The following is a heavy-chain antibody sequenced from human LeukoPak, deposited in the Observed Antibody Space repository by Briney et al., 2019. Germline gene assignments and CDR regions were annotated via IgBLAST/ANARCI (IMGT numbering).Heavy chain of an antibody. CDR2: INPNSGGT. CDR1: GYTFTGYY. CDR3: ARGRDGYRGGVGY. D-gene: IGHD5-24*01. J-gene: IGHJ4*02. V-gene: IGHV1-2*02. Sequence: ASVKVSCKASGYTFTGYYMHWVRQAPGQGLEWMGWINPNSGGTNYAQKFQGRVTMTRDTSISTAYMELSGLRSDDTAVYYCARGRDGYRGGVGYWGQGTLVTVSS.